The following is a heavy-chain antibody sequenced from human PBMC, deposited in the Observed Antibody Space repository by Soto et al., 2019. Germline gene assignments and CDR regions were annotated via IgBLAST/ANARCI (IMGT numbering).Heavy chain of an antibody. V-gene: IGHV4-59*08. CDR1: GGSISSYY. CDR3: ARRGSRFDY. Sequence: SETLSLTCTVPGGSISSYYWSWIRQPPGKGLEWIGYIYYSGSTNYNPSLKSRVTISVDTSKNQFSLKLSSVTAADTAVYYCARRGSRFDYWGQGTLVTVSS. J-gene: IGHJ4*02. CDR2: IYYSGST.